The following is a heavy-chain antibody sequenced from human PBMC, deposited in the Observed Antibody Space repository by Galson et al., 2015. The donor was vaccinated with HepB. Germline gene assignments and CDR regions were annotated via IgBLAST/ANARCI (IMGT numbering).Heavy chain of an antibody. CDR3: ARGRSCSSTSCFPFDAFHI. Sequence: SVKVSCKASGYRFTIYGISWVRQAPGQGLEWMGWISTSNGNTKYAQKIQDRVTMTTDTSTSTAYMELRSLKSDDTAVYYCARGRSCSSTSCFPFDAFHIWGQGTVVTVSS. CDR2: ISTSNGNT. J-gene: IGHJ3*02. D-gene: IGHD2-2*01. CDR1: GYRFTIYG. V-gene: IGHV1-18*01.